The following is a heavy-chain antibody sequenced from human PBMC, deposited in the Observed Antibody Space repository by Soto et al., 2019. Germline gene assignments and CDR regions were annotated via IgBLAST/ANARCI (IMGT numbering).Heavy chain of an antibody. CDR3: ARFEVVVAASQVDY. CDR1: GYTFTSYG. D-gene: IGHD2-15*01. CDR2: ISAYNGNT. V-gene: IGHV1-18*04. J-gene: IGHJ4*02. Sequence: ASVKVSCKASGYTFTSYGISWVRQAPGQGLEWMGWISAYNGNTNYAQKLQGRVTMTTDASTSTAYMELRSLRSDDTAVYYCARFEVVVAASQVDYWGQGTLVTVSS.